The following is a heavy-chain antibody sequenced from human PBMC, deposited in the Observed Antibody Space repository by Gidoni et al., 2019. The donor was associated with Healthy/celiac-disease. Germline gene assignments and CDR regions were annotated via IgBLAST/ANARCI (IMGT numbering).Heavy chain of an antibody. CDR1: GFTFSSYA. CDR2: ISGSGGST. Sequence: EGQLLESGGGLVQPGGSLRLSCAASGFTFSSYAMSWVRQAQGKGLELVSAISGSGGSTYYADSVKGRFTISRDNSKTTLYLQMNSLRAEDTAVYYCAKDRSWLAGDHPELFYFDYWGQGTLVTVSS. J-gene: IGHJ4*02. D-gene: IGHD6-19*01. CDR3: AKDRSWLAGDHPELFYFDY. V-gene: IGHV3-23*01.